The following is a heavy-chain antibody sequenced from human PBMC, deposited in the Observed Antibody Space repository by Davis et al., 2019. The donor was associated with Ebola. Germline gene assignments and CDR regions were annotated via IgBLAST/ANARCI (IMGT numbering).Heavy chain of an antibody. Sequence: PGGSLRLSCAASGFSFSSHWMSWVRQAPGKGLAWVANIKPDGTFRDYLAAVRGRFTISRDNAQNSLDLQMNTLRAEDTAVYYCAKWSPYGETAGALDIWGQGTMVTVSS. V-gene: IGHV3-7*03. CDR3: AKWSPYGETAGALDI. CDR1: GFSFSSHW. J-gene: IGHJ3*02. D-gene: IGHD2-21*02. CDR2: IKPDGTFR.